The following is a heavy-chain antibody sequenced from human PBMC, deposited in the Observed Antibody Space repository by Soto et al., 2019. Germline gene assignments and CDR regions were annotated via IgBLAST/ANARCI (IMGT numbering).Heavy chain of an antibody. D-gene: IGHD4-17*01. J-gene: IGHJ4*01. V-gene: IGHV3-23*01. CDR3: APTRYDYGDDAVGY. CDR2: ISGSSSTT. CDR1: GFTFNKYA. Sequence: EVQLLEYGGGLVQRGESLRLSCVASGFTFNKYAMTWVRRAPGKGLEWVSSISGSSSTTYYADSVKGRFTISRDNSKNTVYLHMNTLSTEDTAVYYCAPTRYDYGDDAVGYWGQGTLVTVSS.